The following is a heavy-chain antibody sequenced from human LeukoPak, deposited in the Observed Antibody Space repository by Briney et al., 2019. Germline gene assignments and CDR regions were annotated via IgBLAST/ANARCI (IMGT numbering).Heavy chain of an antibody. CDR1: GGSISSYY. CDR2: IYTSGST. J-gene: IGHJ6*02. CDR3: ARDQTYYYDSSGYYARYYYGMDV. Sequence: SETLSLTCTVSGGSISSYYWSWIRQPAGKGLEWIGRIYTSGSTNYNPSLKSRVTMSVDTSKNQFSLKLSSVTAADTAVYYCARDQTYYYDSSGYYARYYYGMDVWGQGTPVTVSS. V-gene: IGHV4-4*07. D-gene: IGHD3-22*01.